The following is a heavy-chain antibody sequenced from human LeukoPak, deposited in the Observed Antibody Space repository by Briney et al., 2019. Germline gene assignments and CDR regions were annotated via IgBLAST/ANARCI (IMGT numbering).Heavy chain of an antibody. CDR3: AGQSRLGYCSGGSCYSQPFDP. Sequence: SETLSLTCTVSGGSISSYYWSWIRQPPGKGLEWIGYIYYSGSTNYNPSLKSRVTISVDTSKNQFSLKLSSVTAADTAVYYCAGQSRLGYCSGGSCYSQPFDPWGQGTLVTVSS. CDR1: GGSISSYY. J-gene: IGHJ5*02. CDR2: IYYSGST. V-gene: IGHV4-59*01. D-gene: IGHD2-15*01.